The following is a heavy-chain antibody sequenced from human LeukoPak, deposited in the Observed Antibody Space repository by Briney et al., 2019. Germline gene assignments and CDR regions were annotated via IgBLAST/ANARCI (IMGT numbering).Heavy chain of an antibody. V-gene: IGHV3-21*01. CDR2: ISSSSSYI. CDR1: GFTFSSYS. D-gene: IGHD2-21*01. CDR3: ARNTVASPFDY. J-gene: IGHJ4*02. Sequence: GGSLRLSCAASGFTFSSYSMDWVRQAPGKGLEWVSSISSSSSYIYYADSVKGRFTISRDNAKNSLYLQMNSLRAEDTAVYYCARNTVASPFDYWGQGTLVTVSS.